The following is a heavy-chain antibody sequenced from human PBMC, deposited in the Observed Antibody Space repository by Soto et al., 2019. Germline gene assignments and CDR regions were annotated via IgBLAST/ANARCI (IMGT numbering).Heavy chain of an antibody. CDR3: ARLSRGSSAGMDV. CDR1: GVSIISSSW. D-gene: IGHD3-16*01. CDR2: IYHSGST. V-gene: IGHV4-4*02. J-gene: IGHJ6*02. Sequence: SETLSLTCAVSGVSIISSSWWSWVRQPPGKGLEWIGEIYHSGSTNYNPSLKSRVTISIDTSKNQFSLKLSSVTAADTAVYYCARLSRGSSAGMDVWGQGTTVTVSS.